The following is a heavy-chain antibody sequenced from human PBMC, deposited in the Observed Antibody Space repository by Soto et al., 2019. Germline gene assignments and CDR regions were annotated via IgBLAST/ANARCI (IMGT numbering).Heavy chain of an antibody. CDR1: GGSISSYY. CDR3: ARGPPYRPYGSGSSPFDP. CDR2: IYYSGST. Sequence: SETLSLTCTVSGGSISSYYWSWIRQPPGKGLEWIGYIYYSGSTNYNPSLKSRVTISVDTSKNQFSLKLSSVTAADTAVYYCARGPPYRPYGSGSSPFDPWGQGTLVTVSS. D-gene: IGHD3-10*01. V-gene: IGHV4-59*01. J-gene: IGHJ5*02.